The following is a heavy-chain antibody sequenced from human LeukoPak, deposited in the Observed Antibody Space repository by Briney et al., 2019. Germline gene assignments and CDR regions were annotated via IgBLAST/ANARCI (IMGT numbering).Heavy chain of an antibody. D-gene: IGHD3-22*01. CDR3: AKDPGAGDYDSSGYGPLDY. CDR1: GFTFSSYG. Sequence: GGSLRLSCAASGFTFSSYGMHWVRQAPGKGLEWVAFIRYDGSNKYYADSVKGRFTISRDNSKNTLYLQMNSLRAEDTAVYYCAKDPGAGDYDSSGYGPLDYWGQGTLVTVSS. J-gene: IGHJ4*02. V-gene: IGHV3-30*02. CDR2: IRYDGSNK.